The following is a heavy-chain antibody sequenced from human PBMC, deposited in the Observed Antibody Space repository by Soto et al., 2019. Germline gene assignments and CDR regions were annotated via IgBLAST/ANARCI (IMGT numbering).Heavy chain of an antibody. J-gene: IGHJ4*02. CDR1: GFTFSSYG. Sequence: GGSLRLSCAASGFTFSSYGMHWVRQAPGKGLEWVAVIWYDGSNKYYADSVKGRFTISRDNSKNTLYLQMNSLRAEDTAVYYCAKGSYSRELDYWGQGTLVTVSS. V-gene: IGHV3-33*06. CDR2: IWYDGSNK. CDR3: AKGSYSRELDY. D-gene: IGHD6-25*01.